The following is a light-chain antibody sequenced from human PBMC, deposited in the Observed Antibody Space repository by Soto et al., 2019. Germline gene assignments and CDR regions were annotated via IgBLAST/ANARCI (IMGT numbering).Light chain of an antibody. CDR2: AAS. CDR3: QQYGSSST. CDR1: QSVRSN. Sequence: EIVMTPSPATLSVSPVERATLSCRASQSVRSNLAWYQQTPGQAPRLVIYAASSRATGIPDRFSGSGSGTDFTLTISRLEPDDFAVYYCQQYGSSSTFGQGTRLEIK. J-gene: IGKJ5*01. V-gene: IGKV3-20*01.